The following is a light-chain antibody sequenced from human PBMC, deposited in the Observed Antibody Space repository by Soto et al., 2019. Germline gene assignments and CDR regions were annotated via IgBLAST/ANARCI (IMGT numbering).Light chain of an antibody. CDR1: QDIGTK. CDR2: DVS. V-gene: IGKV3-15*01. CDR3: QQYYHWRT. Sequence: IVITQSPSILSVSPGETGTLSCRASQDIGTKLAWYQQKPGQAPRLLMYDVSTRASAAPARFSGSESGSEFTLTISSLQSEDFAIYFCQQYYHWRTFGQGTKVDIK. J-gene: IGKJ1*01.